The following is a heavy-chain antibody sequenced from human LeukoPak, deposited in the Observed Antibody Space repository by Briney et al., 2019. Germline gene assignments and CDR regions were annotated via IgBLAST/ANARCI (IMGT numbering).Heavy chain of an antibody. CDR2: ISWNSGSI. J-gene: IGHJ4*02. CDR3: AKDLSPSGWYLDY. Sequence: GRSLRLSCAASGFTFDDYAMHWVRQAPGKGLEWVSGISWNSGSIGYADSVKGRFTISRDNAKNSPYLQMNSLRAEDTALYYCAKDLSPSGWYLDYWGQGTLVTVSS. V-gene: IGHV3-9*01. CDR1: GFTFDDYA. D-gene: IGHD6-19*01.